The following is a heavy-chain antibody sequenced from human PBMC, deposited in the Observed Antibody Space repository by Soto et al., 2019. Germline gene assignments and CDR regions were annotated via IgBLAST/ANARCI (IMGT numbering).Heavy chain of an antibody. CDR3: AGLARSGTGASPGAWDY. CDR1: GGTFSSYT. Sequence: QVQLVQSGAEVKKPGSSVKVSCKASGGTFSSYTISWVRQAPGQGLEWMVRIIPILGIANYAQKFQGRVTITADNSTSTAYMELSSLRSEDTAVYYCAGLARSGTGASPGAWDYWVQGTLVTVSS. D-gene: IGHD3-10*01. J-gene: IGHJ4*02. V-gene: IGHV1-69*02. CDR2: IIPILGIA.